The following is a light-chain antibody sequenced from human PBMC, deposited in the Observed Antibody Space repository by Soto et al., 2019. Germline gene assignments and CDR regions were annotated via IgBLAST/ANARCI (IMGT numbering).Light chain of an antibody. Sequence: QSVLTQPASVSGSPGQSITISCTGTSSDFGKYNLVSWYQQHPGKAPKLLIYDNNKRPSGIPDRFSGSKSGTSATLGITGLQTGDEADYYCGTWDSSLSAYVFGTGTQLTVL. V-gene: IGLV1-51*01. J-gene: IGLJ1*01. CDR1: SSDFGKYNL. CDR2: DNN. CDR3: GTWDSSLSAYV.